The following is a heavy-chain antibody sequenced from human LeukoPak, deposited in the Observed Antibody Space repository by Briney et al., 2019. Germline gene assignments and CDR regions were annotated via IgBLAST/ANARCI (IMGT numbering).Heavy chain of an antibody. CDR2: ISYDGSNK. Sequence: GGSLRLSCAASGFTFSSYGMHWVRQAPGKGLEWVAVISYDGSNKYYADSVKGRFTISRDNSKNTLYLQMNSLRAEDTAVYYCAKDVKTLDAFDIWGRGTMVAVSS. V-gene: IGHV3-30*18. J-gene: IGHJ3*02. CDR1: GFTFSSYG. CDR3: AKDVKTLDAFDI.